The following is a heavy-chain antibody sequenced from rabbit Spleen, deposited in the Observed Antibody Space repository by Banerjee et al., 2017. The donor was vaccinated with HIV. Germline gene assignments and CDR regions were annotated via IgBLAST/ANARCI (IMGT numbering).Heavy chain of an antibody. J-gene: IGHJ3*01. CDR3: ARDTGTGFSSYGMDL. D-gene: IGHD7-1*01. CDR2: IAGSSSGFT. Sequence: QSLEESGGDLVKPGASLTLTCTASGVSFSISSYMCWVRQAPGKGLEWISCIAGSSSGFTYSATWATGRFTISKTSSTTVTLQMTSLTVADTATYFCARDTGTGFSSYGMDLWGQGTLVTVS. V-gene: IGHV1S40*01. CDR1: GVSFSISSY.